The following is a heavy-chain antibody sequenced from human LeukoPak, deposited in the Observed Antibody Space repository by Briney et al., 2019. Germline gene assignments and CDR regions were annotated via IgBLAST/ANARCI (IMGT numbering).Heavy chain of an antibody. CDR2: ISSSGSTI. V-gene: IGHV3-11*04. J-gene: IGHJ6*03. Sequence: PGGSLRLSCAASGFTFDDYAMHWVRQAPGKGLEWVSYISSSGSTIYYADSVKGRFTISRDNAKNSLYLQMNSLRAEDTAVYYCARGGAGGYYMDVWGKGTTVTVSS. CDR3: ARGGAGGYYMDV. D-gene: IGHD1-26*01. CDR1: GFTFDDYA.